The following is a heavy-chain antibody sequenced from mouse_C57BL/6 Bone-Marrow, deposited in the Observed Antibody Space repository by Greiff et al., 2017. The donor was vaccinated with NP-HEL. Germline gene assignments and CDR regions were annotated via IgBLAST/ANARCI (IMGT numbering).Heavy chain of an antibody. D-gene: IGHD1-1*02. CDR1: GYEFSSYW. V-gene: IGHV1-80*01. J-gene: IGHJ1*03. CDR3: ARLGSRSYWCFDV. Sequence: VQLQQSGAELVKPGASVKISCKASGYEFSSYWMNWVKQRPGKGLEWIGQIYPGDGDTNYNGKVKGKATLTADKSSSTAYMQLSSLTSEDSAVYFCARLGSRSYWCFDVWGTGTTVTVSS. CDR2: IYPGDGDT.